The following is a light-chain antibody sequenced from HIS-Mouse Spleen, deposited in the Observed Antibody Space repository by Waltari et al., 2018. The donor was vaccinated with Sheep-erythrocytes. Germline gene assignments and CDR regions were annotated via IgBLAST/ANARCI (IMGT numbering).Light chain of an antibody. CDR3: SSYAGSNNWV. J-gene: IGLJ3*02. Sequence: QSALTQPPSASGSPGQSVTISCTGTSSDVGGYNYVSWYQQHPGKAPKLLIYEVSKRPYGVPYRVSGSNSGHTASLTVSGLQAEDEADYYCSSYAGSNNWVFGGGTKLTVL. V-gene: IGLV2-8*01. CDR2: EVS. CDR1: SSDVGGYNY.